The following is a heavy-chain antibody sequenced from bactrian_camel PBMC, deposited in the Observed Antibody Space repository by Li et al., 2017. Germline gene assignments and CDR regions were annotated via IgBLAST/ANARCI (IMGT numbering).Heavy chain of an antibody. CDR1: GYTDSTYC. CDR3: AAYGWPPYTLRFPKTGGGLGPTCDRQHAY. V-gene: IGHV3S40*01. D-gene: IGHD1*01. CDR2: IDRDGEQ. J-gene: IGHJ4*01. Sequence: VQLVESGGGSAQAGGSLTLSSEVSGYTDSTYCVGWFRQAPGAEREGVAVIDRDGEQKFADSVKGRFTISSDDDMNTFYLQMNSLRPEDTGVYYCAAYGWPPYTLRFPKTGGGLGPTCDRQHAYWAQGTQVTVS.